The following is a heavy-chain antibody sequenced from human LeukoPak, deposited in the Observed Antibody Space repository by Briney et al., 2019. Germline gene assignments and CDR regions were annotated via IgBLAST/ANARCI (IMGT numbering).Heavy chain of an antibody. Sequence: ASVKVSCKASGYTFTGYYMHWVRQAPGQGLEWMGWINPNSGGTNYAQKFQGWVTMTRDTSISTAYMELSRLRSDDTAVYYCARGASWELPDSDYWGQGTLVTVSS. CDR2: INPNSGGT. D-gene: IGHD1-26*01. CDR3: ARGASWELPDSDY. V-gene: IGHV1-2*04. CDR1: GYTFTGYY. J-gene: IGHJ4*02.